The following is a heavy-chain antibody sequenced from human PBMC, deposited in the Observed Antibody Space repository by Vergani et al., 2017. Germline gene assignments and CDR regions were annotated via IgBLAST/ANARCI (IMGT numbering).Heavy chain of an antibody. Sequence: QVQLVESGGGVVQPGRSLRLSCAASGFTFSSYGMHWVRQAPGKGLEWVAVIWYDGSNKYYADSVKGRFTISRDNSKNTRYLQMNSLRAEDTAVYYCARDVGAAWGYSYVGACDIWGQGTMVTVSS. J-gene: IGHJ3*02. CDR1: GFTFSSYG. V-gene: IGHV3-33*01. CDR3: ARDVGAAWGYSYVGACDI. CDR2: IWYDGSNK. D-gene: IGHD5-18*01.